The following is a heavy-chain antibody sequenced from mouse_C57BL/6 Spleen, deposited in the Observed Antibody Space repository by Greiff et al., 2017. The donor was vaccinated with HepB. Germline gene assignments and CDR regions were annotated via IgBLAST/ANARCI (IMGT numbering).Heavy chain of an antibody. CDR2: INPSTGGT. J-gene: IGHJ2*01. CDR1: GYSFTGYY. CDR3: ARGFTTVPYFDY. Sequence: EVQRVESGPELVKPGASVKISCKASGYSFTGYYMNWVKQSPEKSLEWIGEINPSTGGTTYNQKFKAKATLTVDKSSSTAYMQLKSLTSEDSAVYYCARGFTTVPYFDYWGQGTTLTVSS. V-gene: IGHV1-42*01. D-gene: IGHD1-1*01.